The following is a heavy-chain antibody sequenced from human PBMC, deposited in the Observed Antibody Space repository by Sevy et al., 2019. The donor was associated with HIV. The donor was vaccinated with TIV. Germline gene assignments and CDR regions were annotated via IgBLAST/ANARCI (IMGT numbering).Heavy chain of an antibody. J-gene: IGHJ5*01. CDR2: ISSSSGTI. Sequence: GGSLRLSCAASGFTFSAYSMNWVRQAPGKGLEWVSYISSSSGTIYSADPVKGLFAISRDNAKSSPYLQMNGLRAEDTAVYYYDGAGGDGYSKNECWFVSWGQGTLVTVSS. D-gene: IGHD2-21*01. CDR3: DGAGGDGYSKNECWFVS. V-gene: IGHV3-48*01. CDR1: GFTFSAYS.